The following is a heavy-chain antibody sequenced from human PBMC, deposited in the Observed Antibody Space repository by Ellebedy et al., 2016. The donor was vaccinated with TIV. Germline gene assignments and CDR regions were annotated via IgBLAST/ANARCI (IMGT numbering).Heavy chain of an antibody. CDR2: IKKDGSEK. D-gene: IGHD3-3*02. V-gene: IGHV3-7*03. Sequence: GGSLRLSCAASGFTFSTYWMSWVRRAPGKGLEWVANIKKDGSEKYYVDSVKGRFTISRDNAKNSLYLQMNSLRAEDTAVYYCASGVLDGMDVWGLGATVTVSS. J-gene: IGHJ6*02. CDR1: GFTFSTYW. CDR3: ASGVLDGMDV.